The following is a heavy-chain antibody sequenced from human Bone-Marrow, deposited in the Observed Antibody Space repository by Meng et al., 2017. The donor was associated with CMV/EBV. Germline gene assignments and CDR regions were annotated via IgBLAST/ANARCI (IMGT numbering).Heavy chain of an antibody. J-gene: IGHJ3*02. CDR3: ARDLRVTGGCDI. V-gene: IGHV4-34*01. CDR1: GGSFSGYY. Sequence: GSLRLSCAVYGGSFSGYYWSWIRQPPGKGLEWIGSIYHSGNTYYNPSLKSRVTILVDTSKNQFSLKLSSVTAADTAVYYCARDLRVTGGCDIWGQGKMVTVSS. D-gene: IGHD2-21*02. CDR2: IYHSGNT.